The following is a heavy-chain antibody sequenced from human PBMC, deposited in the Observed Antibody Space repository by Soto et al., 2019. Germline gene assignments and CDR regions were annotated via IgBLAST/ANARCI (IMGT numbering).Heavy chain of an antibody. D-gene: IGHD3-22*01. CDR2: IYYSGST. Sequence: SVMLSVRCSVAGGSISGSACYWSWIRHRPGKGLEWFGYIYYSGSTYYNPSLKSRVTISVDTSKNQFSLKLSSVTAADTAVYYCARVGTRFYFDSSGYFHHCFGPWGQRTLVTVSS. V-gene: IGHV4-30-4*08. CDR1: GGSISGSACY. J-gene: IGHJ5*02. CDR3: ARVGTRFYFDSSGYFHHCFGP.